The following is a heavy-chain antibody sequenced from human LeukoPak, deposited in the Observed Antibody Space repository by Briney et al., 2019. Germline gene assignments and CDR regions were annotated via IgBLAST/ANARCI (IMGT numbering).Heavy chain of an antibody. CDR1: GGSVTSTTYY. J-gene: IGHJ5*02. CDR3: ARRRVAATAGWFDP. D-gene: IGHD2-15*01. CDR2: VHYNGAT. Sequence: SETLSLTCTVSGGSVTSTTYYWGWVPQPPRKGLACVGVVHYNGATYYDPSLKSRVTMSIDTSENQFSLKVTSVTAADTAVYYCARRRVAATAGWFDPWGQGTLVTVSS. V-gene: IGHV4-39*01.